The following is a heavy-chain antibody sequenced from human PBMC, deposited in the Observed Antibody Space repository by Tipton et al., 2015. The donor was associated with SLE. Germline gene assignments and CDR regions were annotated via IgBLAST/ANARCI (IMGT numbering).Heavy chain of an antibody. V-gene: IGHV4-34*01. J-gene: IGHJ5*02. D-gene: IGHD1-14*01. CDR3: ARGTGGLFDP. CDR1: GGSFSGYY. CDR2: INHSGST. Sequence: TLSLTCAVYGGSFSGYYWSWIRQPPGKGLEWIGEINHSGSTNYNPSLKSRVTISVDTSKKQFSLKLSSVTAADTAVYYCARGTGGLFDPWGQGTLVTVSS.